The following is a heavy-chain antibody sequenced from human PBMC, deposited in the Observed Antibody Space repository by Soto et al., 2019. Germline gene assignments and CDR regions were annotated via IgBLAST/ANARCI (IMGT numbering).Heavy chain of an antibody. CDR2: IYPVDSDT. V-gene: IGHV5-51*01. D-gene: IGHD2-21*02. CDR1: GYSFTGYW. J-gene: IGHJ4*02. Sequence: GASLKISCNCSGYSFTGYWIGWVREMPGKGLEWMGIIYPVDSDTRYSPFFQVQVTISADKSTSTAYLQWSSLKASDTASYFCARGHSYFYSSPPSYPFDFWGQGTLVTVSS. CDR3: ARGHSYFYSSPPSYPFDF.